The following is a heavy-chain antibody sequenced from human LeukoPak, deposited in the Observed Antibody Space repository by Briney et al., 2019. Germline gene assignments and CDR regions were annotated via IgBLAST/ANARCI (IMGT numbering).Heavy chain of an antibody. Sequence: SVKVSCKASGFTFTRSAMQWVRQARGQRLEWIGWIVVGSGNTNYAQTFQERVTITRDMSTSTAYIELSSLRSEDTAVYYCAAADYYDSSGCYPYAFHIWGQGTVVTVSS. CDR2: IVVGSGNT. V-gene: IGHV1-58*02. D-gene: IGHD3-22*01. J-gene: IGHJ3*02. CDR3: AAADYYDSSGCYPYAFHI. CDR1: GFTFTRSA.